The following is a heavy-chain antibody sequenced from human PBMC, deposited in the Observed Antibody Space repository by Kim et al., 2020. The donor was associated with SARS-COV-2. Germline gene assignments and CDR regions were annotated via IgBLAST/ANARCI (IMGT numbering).Heavy chain of an antibody. D-gene: IGHD1-26*01. J-gene: IGHJ4*02. CDR2: ISYDGSNK. V-gene: IGHV3-30*04. CDR3: ARDADSAFDY. CDR1: GFTFSSSA. Sequence: GGSLRLSCAASGFTFSSSAMHWVRQAPGKGLEWVAVISYDGSNKYYADSVKGRFTISRDNSKNTLYLQMNSLRAEDTAVYYCARDADSAFDYWGQGTLVTVSS.